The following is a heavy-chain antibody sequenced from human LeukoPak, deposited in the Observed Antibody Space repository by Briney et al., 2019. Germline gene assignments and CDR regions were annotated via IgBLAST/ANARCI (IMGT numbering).Heavy chain of an antibody. CDR2: IYYSGST. D-gene: IGHD3-16*02. J-gene: IGHJ4*02. Sequence: SETLSLTCTVSGGSISSYYWGWIRQPPGKGLEWIGYIYYSGSTNYNPSLKSRVTISVDTSKNQFSLKLSSVTAADTDVYYCARARYYDYVWGSYPPYFDYWGQGTLVIVSS. V-gene: IGHV4-59*01. CDR1: GGSISSYY. CDR3: ARARYYDYVWGSYPPYFDY.